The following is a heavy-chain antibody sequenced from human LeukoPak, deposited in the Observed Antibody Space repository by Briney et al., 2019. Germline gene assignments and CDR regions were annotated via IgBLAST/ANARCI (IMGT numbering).Heavy chain of an antibody. Sequence: PSETLSLTCTVSGGSISSSSYYWGWIRQPPGKGREWIVRIYDSGSTYYNPARKSPFTITVNTAKNPFTLKLSSVPAADPAVYYCARGKSRDRYNYRFDYWGQGTLVTVSS. V-gene: IGHV4-39*06. CDR3: ARGKSRDRYNYRFDY. CDR2: IYDSGST. CDR1: GGSISSSSYY. D-gene: IGHD5-24*01. J-gene: IGHJ4*02.